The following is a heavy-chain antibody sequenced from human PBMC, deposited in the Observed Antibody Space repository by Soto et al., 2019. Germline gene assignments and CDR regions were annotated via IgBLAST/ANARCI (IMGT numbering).Heavy chain of an antibody. V-gene: IGHV3-66*01. CDR3: ARGAGVYSWRSPTFDY. CDR2: IFSAGST. D-gene: IGHD5-18*01. J-gene: IGHJ4*02. Sequence: GGSLRLSCAASGFTVGNNYMTWVRQAPGKGLDWVSIIFSAGSTYYADSVRGRFTISRDNSKNTLYLQMNSLRAEDTAIYYCARGAGVYSWRSPTFDYWCQGTLVTVSS. CDR1: GFTVGNNY.